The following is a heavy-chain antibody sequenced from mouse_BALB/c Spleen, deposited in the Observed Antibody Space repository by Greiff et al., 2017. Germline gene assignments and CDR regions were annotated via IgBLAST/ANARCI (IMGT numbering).Heavy chain of an antibody. CDR1: GFSLTSYG. CDR2: IWSGGST. CDR3: ARKGGNYGIAMDY. D-gene: IGHD2-1*01. V-gene: IGHV2-2*02. Sequence: QVQLKESGPGLVQPSQSLSITCTVSGFSLTSYGVHWVRQSPGKGLEWLGVIWSGGSTDYNAAFISRLSISKDNSKSQVFFKMNSLQANDTAIYYCARKGGNYGIAMDYWGQGTSVTVSS. J-gene: IGHJ4*01.